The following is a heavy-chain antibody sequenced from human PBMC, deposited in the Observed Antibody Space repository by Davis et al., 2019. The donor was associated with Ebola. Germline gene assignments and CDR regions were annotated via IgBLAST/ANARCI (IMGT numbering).Heavy chain of an antibody. D-gene: IGHD5-12*01. J-gene: IGHJ6*02. CDR1: GGSFSGYY. CDR2: INHSGST. Sequence: MPSETLSLTCAVYGGSFSGYYWSWIRQPPGKGLEWIGEINHSGSTNYNPSLKSRVTISVDTSKNQFSLKLSSVTAADTAVYYCARFPSGYGYYYYYYGMDVWGQGTTVTVSS. V-gene: IGHV4-34*01. CDR3: ARFPSGYGYYYYYYGMDV.